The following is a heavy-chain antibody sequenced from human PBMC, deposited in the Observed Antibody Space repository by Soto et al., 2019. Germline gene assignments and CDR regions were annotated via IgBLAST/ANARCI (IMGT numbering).Heavy chain of an antibody. Sequence: EVQLVESGGGLVQPGGSLRLSCVDSGFSFSNYGMHWVRQAPGKGRVWVSHINSDGSSTSYADSVKGRFTISRDNAKNTLYLQVNSLRVEDTAMYYCVRGGFEEYFHYMDLWGKGTTVTVAS. CDR3: VRGGFEEYFHYMDL. V-gene: IGHV3-74*01. CDR2: INSDGSST. J-gene: IGHJ6*03. D-gene: IGHD3-10*01. CDR1: GFSFSNYG.